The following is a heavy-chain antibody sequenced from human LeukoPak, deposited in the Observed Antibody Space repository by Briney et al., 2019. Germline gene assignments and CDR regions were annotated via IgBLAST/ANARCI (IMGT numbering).Heavy chain of an antibody. J-gene: IGHJ4*02. V-gene: IGHV3-23*01. Sequence: GGSLRLSCAASGFTFSSYWMSWVRQAPGKGLEWVSTISGSGGGTYYADSVKGRFTISRDNSKNTLYLQMSSLRAEDTAVYYCAKDRGRYYDSSGYYWGYYFDSWGQGILVTVST. D-gene: IGHD3-22*01. CDR1: GFTFSSYW. CDR2: ISGSGGGT. CDR3: AKDRGRYYDSSGYYWGYYFDS.